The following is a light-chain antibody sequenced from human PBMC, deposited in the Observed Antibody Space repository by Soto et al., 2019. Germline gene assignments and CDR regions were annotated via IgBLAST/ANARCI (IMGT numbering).Light chain of an antibody. V-gene: IGLV1-40*01. Sequence: SVLTQPPSVSGAPGQTVTISCTGSSSNIGAGHDVHWYQQLPGTAPKLLIYGNGNRPSGVPDRFSGSKSGTSASLAIAGIQADDEADYYCKSYDSSLSGYVFGTGTKVT. J-gene: IGLJ1*01. CDR1: SSNIGAGHD. CDR3: KSYDSSLSGYV. CDR2: GNG.